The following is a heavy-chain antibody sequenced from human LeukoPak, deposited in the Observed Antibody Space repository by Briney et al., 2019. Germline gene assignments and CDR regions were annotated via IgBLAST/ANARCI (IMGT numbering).Heavy chain of an antibody. CDR1: GYTFTGYY. Sequence: ASVKVSCKASGYTFTGYYMHWVRRAPGQGLEWMGWINPNSGGTNYAQKFQGRVTITADKSTSTAYMELSSLRSEDTAVYYCAREGPGYYDSSGYGRGAFDIWGQGTMVTASS. CDR3: AREGPGYYDSSGYGRGAFDI. V-gene: IGHV1-2*02. CDR2: INPNSGGT. D-gene: IGHD3-22*01. J-gene: IGHJ3*02.